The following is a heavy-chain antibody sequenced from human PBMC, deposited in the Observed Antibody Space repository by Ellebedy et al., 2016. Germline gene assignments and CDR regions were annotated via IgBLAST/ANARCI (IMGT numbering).Heavy chain of an antibody. CDR1: GFTFSSYW. J-gene: IGHJ4*02. V-gene: IGHV3-7*01. CDR3: ARVSFGGVIVIGAGYFDY. CDR2: IKQDGSEK. Sequence: GGSLRLXCAASGFTFSSYWMSWVRQAPGKGLEWVANIKQDGSEKYYVDSVKGRFTISRDNAKNSLYLQMNSLRAEDTAVYYCARVSFGGVIVIGAGYFDYWGQGTLVTVSS. D-gene: IGHD3-16*02.